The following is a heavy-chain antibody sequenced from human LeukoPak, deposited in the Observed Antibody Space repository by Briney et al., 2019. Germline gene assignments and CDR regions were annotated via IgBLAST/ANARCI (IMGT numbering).Heavy chain of an antibody. V-gene: IGHV4-34*01. Sequence: SETLSLTCAVYGGSFSGYYWSWIRQPPGKGLEWIGEINHSGSTNYNPSLKSRVTISVDTSKNQFSLKLSSVTAADTAVYYCARRDLGRRYYFDYWGQGTLVTVSS. CDR3: ARRDLGRRYYFDY. CDR2: INHSGST. D-gene: IGHD1-26*01. CDR1: GGSFSGYY. J-gene: IGHJ4*02.